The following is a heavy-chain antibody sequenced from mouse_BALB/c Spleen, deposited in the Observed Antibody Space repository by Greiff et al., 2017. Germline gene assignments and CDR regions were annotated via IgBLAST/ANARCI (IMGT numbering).Heavy chain of an antibody. CDR2: IYPYNGGT. J-gene: IGHJ3*01. V-gene: IGHV1S29*02. CDR1: GYTFTDYN. D-gene: IGHD2-14*01. Sequence: VQLQQFGAELVKPGASVKISCKASGYTFTDYNMHWVKQSHGKSLEWIGYIYPYNGGTGYNQKFKSKATLTVDNSSSTAYMELRSLTSEDSAVYYCARGYRWGFAYWGQGTLVTVSA. CDR3: ARGYRWGFAY.